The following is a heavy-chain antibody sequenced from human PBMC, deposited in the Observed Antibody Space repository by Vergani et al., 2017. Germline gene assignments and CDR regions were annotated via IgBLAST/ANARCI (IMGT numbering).Heavy chain of an antibody. V-gene: IGHV4-59*01. J-gene: IGHJ4*02. CDR1: GGSISSYY. D-gene: IGHD6-13*01. CDR3: ARAIAAAGTELDY. Sequence: QVQLQESGPGLVKPSETLSLTCTVSGGSISSYYWSWIRQPPGKGLEWIGYIYYSGSTNYNPSLKSRVTISVDTSKNQCSLKLSSVTAADTAVYYCARAIAAAGTELDYWGQGTLVTVSS. CDR2: IYYSGST.